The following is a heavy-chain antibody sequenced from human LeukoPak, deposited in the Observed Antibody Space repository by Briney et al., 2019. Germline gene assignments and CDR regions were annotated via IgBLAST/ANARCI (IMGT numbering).Heavy chain of an antibody. CDR1: GYTFTSFD. V-gene: IGHV1-8*01. CDR3: ARGRPDTSVPRTYYMDV. D-gene: IGHD5-18*01. CDR2: MSPNSGNT. J-gene: IGHJ6*03. Sequence: ASVKVSCKASGYTFTSFDIFWVRQATGQGLEWMGWMSPNSGNTGSAQKFQGRVTFTRDTSISTSFMELSSLRSEDTAIYYCARGRPDTSVPRTYYMDVWGKGTTVTVSS.